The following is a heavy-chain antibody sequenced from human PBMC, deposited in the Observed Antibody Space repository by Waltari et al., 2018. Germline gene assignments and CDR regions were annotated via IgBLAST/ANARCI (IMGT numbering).Heavy chain of an antibody. D-gene: IGHD3-16*01. Sequence: QVQLVESGGDVVQPGRSLRLSCAASGFTFSSFPIHWVRQAPGKGLEWVALISYDSSNKYYSDSGKGRFTISRDNSMNTLYLEMNSLRAEDTAVYYCAKRSWDYYYMDVWGKGTTVTVS. CDR1: GFTFSSFP. CDR2: ISYDSSNK. CDR3: AKRSWDYYYMDV. V-gene: IGHV3-30-3*01. J-gene: IGHJ6*03.